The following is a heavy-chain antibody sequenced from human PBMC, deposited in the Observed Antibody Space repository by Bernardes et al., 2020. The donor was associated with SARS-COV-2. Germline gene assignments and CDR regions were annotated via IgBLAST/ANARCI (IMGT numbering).Heavy chain of an antibody. CDR3: ARGDGYNYLSYYFDY. Sequence: GGSLRLSCAASGFTFSIYGMHWVRQAPGKGLEWVAVIWYDGSNKYYTDSVKGRFTISRDNSKNTLYLQMNSLRAEDTAVYYCARGDGYNYLSYYFDYWGQGTLVTVSS. J-gene: IGHJ4*02. CDR2: IWYDGSNK. CDR1: GFTFSIYG. D-gene: IGHD5-12*01. V-gene: IGHV3-33*01.